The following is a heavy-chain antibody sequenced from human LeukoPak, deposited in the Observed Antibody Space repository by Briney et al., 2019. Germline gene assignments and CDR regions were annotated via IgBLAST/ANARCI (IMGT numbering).Heavy chain of an antibody. CDR3: ARAPWFGEFDY. D-gene: IGHD3-10*01. J-gene: IGHJ4*02. V-gene: IGHV3-66*01. CDR1: GFTVSSNY. Sequence: PGGSLRLSCAASGFTVSSNYMSWVRQAPGKGLEWASVIYSGGSTYYADSVKGRFTISRDNSKNTLYLQMNSLRAEDTAVYYCARAPWFGEFDYWGQGTLVTVSS. CDR2: IYSGGST.